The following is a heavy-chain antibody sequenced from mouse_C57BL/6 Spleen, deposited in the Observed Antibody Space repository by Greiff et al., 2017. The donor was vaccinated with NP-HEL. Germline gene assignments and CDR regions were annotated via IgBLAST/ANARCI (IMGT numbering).Heavy chain of an antibody. D-gene: IGHD1-1*01. V-gene: IGHV1-63*01. CDR2: IYPGGGYT. CDR3: ARGGEVDFDY. Sequence: VQLQQSGAELVRPGTSVKMSCKASGYTFTNYWIGWAKQRPGHGLEWIGDIYPGGGYTNYNEKFKGKATLTADKSSSTAYMQFSSLTSEDSAIYYCARGGEVDFDYWGQGTTLTVSS. J-gene: IGHJ2*01. CDR1: GYTFTNYW.